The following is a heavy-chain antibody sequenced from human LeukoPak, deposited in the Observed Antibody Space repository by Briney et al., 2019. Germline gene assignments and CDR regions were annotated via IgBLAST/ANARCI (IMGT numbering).Heavy chain of an antibody. J-gene: IGHJ6*02. CDR1: GYTFTSYD. CDR3: ARGRYCSGGSCLSLFYYYYGMDV. V-gene: IGHV1-8*01. CDR2: MNPNSGNT. Sequence: GASVKVSCKASGYTFTSYDINWVRQATGQGLEWTGWMNPNSGNTGYAQKFQGRVTMTRNTSISTAYMELSSLRSEDTAVYYCARGRYCSGGSCLSLFYYYYGMDVWGQGTTVTVSS. D-gene: IGHD2-15*01.